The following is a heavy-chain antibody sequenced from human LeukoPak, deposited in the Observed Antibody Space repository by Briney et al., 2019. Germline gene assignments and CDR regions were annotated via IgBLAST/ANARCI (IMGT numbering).Heavy chain of an antibody. J-gene: IGHJ4*02. CDR1: GFTFSIYS. V-gene: IGHV3-21*01. Sequence: GGSLRLSCAASGFTFSIYSMNWVRQAPGKGLECVSSISGSGRYIYYADSVTGRFTISRDNAKNSLYLQMNSLRAEDTAVYYCARDLIVVVPVHDWGQGTLVTVSS. CDR3: ARDLIVVVPVHD. CDR2: ISGSGRYI. D-gene: IGHD2-2*01.